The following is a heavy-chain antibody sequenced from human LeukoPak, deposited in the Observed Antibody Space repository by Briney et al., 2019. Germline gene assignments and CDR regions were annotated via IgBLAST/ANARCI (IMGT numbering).Heavy chain of an antibody. CDR1: GFTFSSYS. CDR3: ARDREGVVVPAANYIDY. CDR2: ISSSSSYI. V-gene: IGHV3-21*01. J-gene: IGHJ4*02. D-gene: IGHD2-2*01. Sequence: GGSLRLSCAASGFTFSSYSMNWVRQAPGKGLEWVSSISSSSSYIYYVDSVKGRFTISRDNAKNSLYLQMNSLRAEDTAVYYCARDREGVVVPAANYIDYWGQGTLVTVSS.